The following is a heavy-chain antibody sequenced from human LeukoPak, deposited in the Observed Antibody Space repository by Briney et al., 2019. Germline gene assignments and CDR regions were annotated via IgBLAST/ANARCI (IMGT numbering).Heavy chain of an antibody. CDR3: VREGNDLLSKNFDY. Sequence: ASVKVSCKSSGFTFSDYYIHWVRQAPGQGLEWMGYVNPHSGVRSSPHKFQGRVTMTPDTSISVVYMELSSLTSDDTAIYYCVREGNDLLSKNFDYWGQGTLVTVSS. CDR1: GFTFSDYY. CDR2: VNPHSGVR. V-gene: IGHV1-2*02. J-gene: IGHJ4*02. D-gene: IGHD2/OR15-2a*01.